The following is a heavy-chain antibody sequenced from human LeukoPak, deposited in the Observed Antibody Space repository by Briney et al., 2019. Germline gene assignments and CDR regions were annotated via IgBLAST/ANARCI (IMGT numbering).Heavy chain of an antibody. Sequence: GGSLRLSCAASGFTFSTYWMHWVRQAPGKGLVWVSHINVDGSGATYADSVKGRFTISRDNAMNTLYLHMNSLRAEDTAVYYCARATRIYSSGWYYSFDYWGQGTLVTVSS. J-gene: IGHJ4*02. CDR3: ARATRIYSSGWYYSFDY. CDR2: INVDGSGA. CDR1: GFTFSTYW. D-gene: IGHD6-19*01. V-gene: IGHV3-74*01.